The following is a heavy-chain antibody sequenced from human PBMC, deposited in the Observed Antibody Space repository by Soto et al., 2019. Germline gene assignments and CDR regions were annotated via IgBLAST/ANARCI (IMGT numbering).Heavy chain of an antibody. D-gene: IGHD1-26*01. CDR3: ARVQWGAFAL. J-gene: IGHJ3*01. V-gene: IGHV3-74*01. CDR1: GFTFSYYW. Sequence: DVQLVESGGGSVQPGGSLSLSCAATGFTFSYYWMHWVRQAPGKGLVWVSRIHSDGSSTTDADSVKGRFTISRDNAKNTLYLQMNSLRAEDTAVYYCARVQWGAFALWGHGTMVTVAS. CDR2: IHSDGSST.